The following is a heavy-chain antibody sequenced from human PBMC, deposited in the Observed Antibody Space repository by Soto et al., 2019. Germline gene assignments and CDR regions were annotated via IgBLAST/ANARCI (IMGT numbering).Heavy chain of an antibody. J-gene: IGHJ3*02. V-gene: IGHV3-21*01. D-gene: IGHD3-3*01. CDR3: ARDLPRFTIFGVVPEGYAFDI. CDR2: ISSSSSYI. CDR1: GFTFSSYS. Sequence: PGVSLRLSCAASGFTFSSYSMNWVRQAPGKGLEWVSSISSSSSYIYYADSVKGRFTISRDNAKNSLYLQMNSLRAEDTAVYYCARDLPRFTIFGVVPEGYAFDIWGQGTMVTVSS.